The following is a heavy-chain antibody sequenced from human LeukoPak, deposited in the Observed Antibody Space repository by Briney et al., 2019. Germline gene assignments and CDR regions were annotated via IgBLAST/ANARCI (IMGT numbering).Heavy chain of an antibody. CDR2: IIPIFGTA. Sequence: QARGXGGEGMGGIIPIFGTANYAQKFQGRVTITADESTSTAYMEPSSLRSEDTAVYYCASPMVVTATLSPFDYWGQGTLVTVSS. CDR3: ASPMVVTATLSPFDY. J-gene: IGHJ4*02. D-gene: IGHD2-21*02. V-gene: IGHV1-69*01.